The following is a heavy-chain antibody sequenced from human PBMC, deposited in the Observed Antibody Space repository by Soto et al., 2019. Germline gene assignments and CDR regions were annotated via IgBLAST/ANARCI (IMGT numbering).Heavy chain of an antibody. Sequence: QVQLQQWGAGLLKPSETLSLTCAVYGGSFSGYYWSWIRQPPGKGLEWIGEINHSGIPNYNPSLKSRVTIPVDTSKNQFSLKVNSVTAADTAVYYCARGREIVVVTPYYFDYWGQGTLVTVSS. J-gene: IGHJ4*02. CDR2: INHSGIP. CDR3: ARGREIVVVTPYYFDY. D-gene: IGHD3-22*01. V-gene: IGHV4-34*02. CDR1: GGSFSGYY.